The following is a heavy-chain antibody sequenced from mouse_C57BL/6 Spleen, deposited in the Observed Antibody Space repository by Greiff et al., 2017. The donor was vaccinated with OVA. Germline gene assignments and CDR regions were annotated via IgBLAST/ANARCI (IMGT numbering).Heavy chain of an antibody. CDR1: GYTFTDYE. J-gene: IGHJ2*01. D-gene: IGHD6-5*01. CDR2: IDPETGGT. CDR3: TRAYYYFYY. Sequence: VQLQQSGAELVRPGASVTLSCKASGYTFTDYEMHWVKQTPVHGLEWIGAIDPETGGTAYTQKFKGKAILTADKSSSTAYMELRSLTSEDSAVYYCTRAYYYFYYWGQGTTLTVSS. V-gene: IGHV1-15*01.